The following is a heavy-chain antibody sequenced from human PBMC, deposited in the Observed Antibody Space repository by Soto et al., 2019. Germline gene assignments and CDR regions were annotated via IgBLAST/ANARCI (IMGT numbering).Heavy chain of an antibody. CDR1: GGFNNYA. Sequence: SVKVSCKASGGFNNYAVSWVRQAPGQGLEWMGVTIPELGTSNYAQRLQGRVTITVDKATNTAYLNLTTLTSEDTAIYYCARGSCSRGSCPVDYWGQGTLVTVSS. CDR2: TIPELGTS. D-gene: IGHD2-15*01. CDR3: ARGSCSRGSCPVDY. J-gene: IGHJ4*02. V-gene: IGHV1-69*10.